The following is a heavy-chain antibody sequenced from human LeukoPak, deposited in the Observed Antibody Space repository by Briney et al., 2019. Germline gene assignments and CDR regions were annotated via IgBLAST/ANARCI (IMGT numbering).Heavy chain of an antibody. J-gene: IGHJ6*03. V-gene: IGHV1-69*13. Sequence: SVKVSCKASGDTFSRYAISWVRQAPGQGLEWMGGIIPVLSTANYAQKFQNRVTITADESTSTTYMELSSLKSEDTAVYYCATTGGDIYYYYMDVWGKGTTVTISS. CDR3: ATTGGDIYYYYMDV. CDR2: IIPVLSTA. CDR1: GDTFSRYA. D-gene: IGHD3-16*01.